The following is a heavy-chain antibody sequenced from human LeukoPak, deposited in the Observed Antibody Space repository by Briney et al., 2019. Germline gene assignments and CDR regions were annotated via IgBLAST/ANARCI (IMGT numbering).Heavy chain of an antibody. CDR3: ARDLPVRWFGEFAKENPNWFDP. Sequence: GASVKVSCKASGYTFTSYGISWVRQAPGQGLEWMGWICAYNGNTKYSQKFQGRVTITRDTSASTAYTELSSLRSEDTAVYYCARDLPVRWFGEFAKENPNWFDPWGQGTLVTVSS. CDR1: GYTFTSYG. J-gene: IGHJ5*02. CDR2: ICAYNGNT. V-gene: IGHV1-18*01. D-gene: IGHD3-10*01.